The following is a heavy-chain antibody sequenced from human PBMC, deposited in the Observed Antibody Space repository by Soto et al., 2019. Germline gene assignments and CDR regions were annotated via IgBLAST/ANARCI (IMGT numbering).Heavy chain of an antibody. Sequence: ASVKVSCKASGYTFTSYYIHWVRQAPGQGLEWMGSISPGGGGTSDAQKFQGRVTMTGDTSTNTVYMELSSLRSEDSAVYYCAIDARFPITRTTFDCSGQGTLVTLCS. D-gene: IGHD1-7*01. CDR2: ISPGGGGT. J-gene: IGHJ4*02. CDR3: AIDARFPITRTTFDC. V-gene: IGHV1-46*01. CDR1: GYTFTSYY.